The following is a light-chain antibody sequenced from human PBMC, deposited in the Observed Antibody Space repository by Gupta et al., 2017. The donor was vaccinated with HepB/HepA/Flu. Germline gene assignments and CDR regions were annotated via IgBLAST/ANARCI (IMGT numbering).Light chain of an antibody. CDR3: ASCSTSGTLVL. CDR1: NSDIGGYNC. CDR2: DDS. Sequence: QSPLTQPASVSGSPGQSFTISCTGTNSDIGGYNCVSWYQQYPGKTPKLLICDDSNRPSGISNRFSGSKSGNTASLTISGLQAEDEADYYCASCSTSGTLVLFGGGTKLTGL. V-gene: IGLV2-14*03. J-gene: IGLJ2*01.